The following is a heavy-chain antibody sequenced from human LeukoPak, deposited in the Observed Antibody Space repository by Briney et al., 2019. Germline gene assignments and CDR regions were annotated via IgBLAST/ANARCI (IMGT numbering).Heavy chain of an antibody. J-gene: IGHJ5*02. CDR2: IIPIFGTA. V-gene: IGHV1-69*06. D-gene: IGHD2-2*01. Sequence: SVKVSCKASGGTFISYAISWVRQAPGQGLEWMGGIIPIFGTANYAQKFQGRVTITADKSTSTAYMELSSLRSEDTAVYYCAGAGYCSSTSCRPNWFDPWGQGTLVTVSS. CDR3: AGAGYCSSTSCRPNWFDP. CDR1: GGTFISYA.